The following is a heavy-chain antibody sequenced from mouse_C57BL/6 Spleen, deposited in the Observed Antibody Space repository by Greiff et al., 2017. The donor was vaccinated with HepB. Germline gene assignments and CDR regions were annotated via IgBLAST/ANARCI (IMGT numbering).Heavy chain of an antibody. D-gene: IGHD1-1*01. V-gene: IGHV1-15*01. J-gene: IGHJ2*01. CDR2: IDPETGGT. Sequence: QVQLKQSGAELVRPGASVTLSCKASGYTFTDYEMHWVKQTPVHGLEWIGAIDPETGGTAYNQKFKGKAILTADKSSSTAYMELRSLTAEDSAVYYCTRGGITTVVAHFDYWGQGTTLTVSS. CDR3: TRGGITTVVAHFDY. CDR1: GYTFTDYE.